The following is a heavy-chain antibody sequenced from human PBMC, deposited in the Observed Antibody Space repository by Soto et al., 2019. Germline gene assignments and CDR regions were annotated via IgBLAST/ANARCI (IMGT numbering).Heavy chain of an antibody. Sequence: GASVKVSCKASGGTFSSYAISWVRQAPGQGLEWMGGIIPIFGTANYAQKFQGRVTITADKSTSTAYMELSSLRSEDTAVYYCARRGGIQLWSWFDYWGQGTLVTVSS. D-gene: IGHD5-18*01. V-gene: IGHV1-69*06. CDR2: IIPIFGTA. CDR1: GGTFSSYA. CDR3: ARRGGIQLWSWFDY. J-gene: IGHJ4*02.